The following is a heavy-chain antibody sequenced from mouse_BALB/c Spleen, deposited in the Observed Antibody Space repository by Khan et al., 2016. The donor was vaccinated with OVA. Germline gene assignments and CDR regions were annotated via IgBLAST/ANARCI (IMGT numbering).Heavy chain of an antibody. V-gene: IGHV5-17*02. CDR3: ARGMGPPFDD. J-gene: IGHJ2*01. CDR2: ISSGSSTL. CDR1: GFTFSSFG. D-gene: IGHD4-1*01. Sequence: EVELVESGGGLVQPGGSRKLSCAASGFTFSSFGMHWVRQAPEQGLEWVAYISSGSSTLYYADTVKGRFTISRDNPKKTLFLQMTSLRSEDTAMYYCARGMGPPFDDWGQGTTLAVSS.